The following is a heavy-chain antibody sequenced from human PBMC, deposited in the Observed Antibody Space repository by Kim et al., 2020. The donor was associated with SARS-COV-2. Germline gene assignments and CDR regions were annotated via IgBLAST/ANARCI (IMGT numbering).Heavy chain of an antibody. V-gene: IGHV3-48*03. Sequence: GRFTIPRDNAKNSLYLQMNSLRAEDTAVYYCARESASFYDILTAYYGHFDYWGQGTLVTVSS. CDR3: ARESASFYDILTAYYGHFDY. J-gene: IGHJ4*02. D-gene: IGHD3-9*01.